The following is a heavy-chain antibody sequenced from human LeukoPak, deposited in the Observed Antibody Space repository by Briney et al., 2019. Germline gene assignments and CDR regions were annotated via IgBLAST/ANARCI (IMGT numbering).Heavy chain of an antibody. J-gene: IGHJ4*02. D-gene: IGHD4-17*01. CDR1: GGSISSGGYY. CDR3: ARCGGDYVDY. CDR2: IYYSGST. V-gene: IGHV4-31*03. Sequence: SETLSLTCTVSGGSISSGGYYWSWIRQHPVKGLEWIGYIYYSGSTYYNPSLKSRVTISVDTSKNQFSLKLSSVTAADTAVYYCARCGGDYVDYWGQGTLVTVSS.